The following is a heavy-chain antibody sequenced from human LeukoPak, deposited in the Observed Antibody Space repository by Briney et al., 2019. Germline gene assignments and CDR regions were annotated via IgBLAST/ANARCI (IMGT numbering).Heavy chain of an antibody. V-gene: IGHV3-23*01. Sequence: GGSLRLSCAASGFTFSIYAMSWVRQAPGKGLEWVSGINYSGGSTYYADSVKGRFTISRDNSKNTLYLQMNSLRVEDTAIYYCAKGGVWTRRYFDYWGQGTLVTVSS. CDR2: INYSGGST. CDR1: GFTFSIYA. CDR3: AKGGVWTRRYFDY. D-gene: IGHD6-13*01. J-gene: IGHJ4*02.